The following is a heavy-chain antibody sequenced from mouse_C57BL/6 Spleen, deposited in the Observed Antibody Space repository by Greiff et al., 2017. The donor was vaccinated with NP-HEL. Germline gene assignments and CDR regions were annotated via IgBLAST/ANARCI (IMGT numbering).Heavy chain of an antibody. Sequence: DVMLVESGGGLVQPGGSMKLSCVASGFTFSNYWMNWVRQSPEQGLEWVAQIRLKSDNYATHYAESVKGRFTISRDDSKSSVYLQMNNLRAEDTGIYYCTTGTEYFDYGGQGTTLTVSS. J-gene: IGHJ2*01. CDR2: IRLKSDNYAT. V-gene: IGHV6-3*01. CDR3: TTGTEYFDY. CDR1: GFTFSNYW. D-gene: IGHD4-1*01.